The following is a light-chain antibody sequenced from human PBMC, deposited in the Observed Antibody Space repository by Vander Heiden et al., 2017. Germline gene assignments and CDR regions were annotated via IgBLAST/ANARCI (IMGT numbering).Light chain of an antibody. CDR2: YKSDSDK. CDR1: SGIHVGTYR. V-gene: IGLV5-45*03. Sequence: QAVLTQPSSLPAPSGASASPPSPLPSGIHVGTYRIYWYQQKPGSPPQYLLRYKSDSDKQQGSGVPSRFSGSKDASANAGILLISGLQSEDEADYYCMIWHSSAVVFGGGTKLTGL. CDR3: MIWHSSAVV. J-gene: IGLJ2*01.